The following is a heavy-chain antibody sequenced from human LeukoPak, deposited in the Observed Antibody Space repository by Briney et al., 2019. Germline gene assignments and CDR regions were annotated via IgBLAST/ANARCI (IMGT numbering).Heavy chain of an antibody. CDR1: GFTFSSYW. V-gene: IGHV3-7*01. D-gene: IGHD2/OR15-2a*01. CDR2: IKQDGSEK. Sequence: PGGSLRLSCAASGFTFSSYWMSWVRQAPGKGLEWVANIKQDGSEKYYVDPVKGRFTISRDNAKNSLYLQMNSLRTEDTAMYYCARGPTRANSSDYWGQGTLVTVSS. J-gene: IGHJ4*02. CDR3: ARGPTRANSSDY.